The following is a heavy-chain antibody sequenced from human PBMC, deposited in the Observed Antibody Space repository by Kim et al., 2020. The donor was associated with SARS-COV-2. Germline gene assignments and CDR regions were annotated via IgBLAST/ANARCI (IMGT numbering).Heavy chain of an antibody. V-gene: IGHV3-23*03. J-gene: IGHJ2*01. CDR2: IYSGGSST. CDR3: AKDGGHDWYFFL. CDR1: GFTFSSYA. Sequence: GGSLRLSCAASGFTFSSYAMSWVRQAPGKGLEWVSVIYSGGSSTYYADSVKGRFTISRDNSKNTLYLQMNSLRAEDTAVYYCAKDGGHDWYFFLWGRGTLVSGSS.